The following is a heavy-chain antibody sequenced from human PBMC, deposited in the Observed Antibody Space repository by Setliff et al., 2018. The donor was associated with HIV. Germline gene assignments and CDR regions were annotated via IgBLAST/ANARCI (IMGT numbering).Heavy chain of an antibody. CDR2: IYHSGST. V-gene: IGHV4-39*07. CDR1: GGSISRSSYY. D-gene: IGHD3-22*01. CDR3: AKEHGNYDTSADYSPDAFDI. Sequence: PSETLSLTCSVSGGSISRSSYYWGWIRQPPGKGLEWIGSIYHSGSTYHNPSLKSRVTISVATSKKQFSLKLTSVTAADTAVYYCAKEHGNYDTSADYSPDAFDIWGQGTMVTVSS. J-gene: IGHJ3*02.